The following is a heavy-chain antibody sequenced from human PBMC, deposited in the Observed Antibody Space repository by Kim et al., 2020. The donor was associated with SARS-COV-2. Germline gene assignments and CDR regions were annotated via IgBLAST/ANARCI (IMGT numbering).Heavy chain of an antibody. Sequence: QGRVTMNRDTSKSTVYMELSSLRSEDTAVYYCAKERSYRFDFWSGTLFDYWGQGTLVTVSS. V-gene: IGHV1-46*01. CDR3: AKERSYRFDFWSGTLFDY. J-gene: IGHJ4*02. D-gene: IGHD3-3*01.